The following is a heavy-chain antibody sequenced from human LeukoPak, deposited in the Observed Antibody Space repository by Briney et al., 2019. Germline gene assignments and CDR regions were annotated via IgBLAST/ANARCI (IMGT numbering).Heavy chain of an antibody. V-gene: IGHV4-4*02. J-gene: IGHJ4*02. CDR2: IYHRGNA. D-gene: IGHD3-16*01. Sequence: SETLSLTCAVSGGSISSCNGWEWVRHTPGKGLEGIGEIYHRGNAHYNPSLNSRVTMSVETSTTQFSPRVNSVTAAATAVYYCARAFYPPDFGFGRAPYFFDKWGRGTLVTVSS. CDR1: GGSISSCNG. CDR3: ARAFYPPDFGFGRAPYFFDK.